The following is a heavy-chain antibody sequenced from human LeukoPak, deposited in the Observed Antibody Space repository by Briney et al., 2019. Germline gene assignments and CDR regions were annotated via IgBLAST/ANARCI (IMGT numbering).Heavy chain of an antibody. CDR1: GYTFTGYY. J-gene: IGHJ5*02. CDR3: VRDDVSP. Sequence: ASVKVTCKTSGYTFTGYYIHWVRQAPGQGLEWMGWINPNSGGTNYAQNFQGRVTMTRDTSISTAYMELSRLRSDDTAVYYCVRDDVSPWGQGTLVTVSS. CDR2: INPNSGGT. V-gene: IGHV1-2*02.